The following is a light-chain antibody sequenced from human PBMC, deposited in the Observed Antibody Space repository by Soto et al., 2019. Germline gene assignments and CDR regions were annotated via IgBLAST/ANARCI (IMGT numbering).Light chain of an antibody. Sequence: DIQMTQSPSTLSGSVGDRVTITCRASQTISSWLAWYQQKPGKAPKLLIYKASTLKSGVPSRFSGSGSGTEFTLTISSLQPEDFATYYCQQSYSLFTFGPGTKVDIK. CDR3: QQSYSLFT. V-gene: IGKV1-5*03. J-gene: IGKJ3*01. CDR2: KAS. CDR1: QTISSW.